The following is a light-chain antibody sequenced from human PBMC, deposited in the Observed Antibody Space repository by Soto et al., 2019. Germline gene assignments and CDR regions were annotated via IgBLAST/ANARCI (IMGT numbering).Light chain of an antibody. V-gene: IGLV1-47*01. CDR3: AAWDDSLSGAL. CDR2: RNN. Sequence: QVVLTQPPSASGTPGQRVTISCSGSSSNIGSNYVYWYRQLPGTAPKLLIYRNNQRPSGVPDRFSGSKSGTSASLAISGLRSEDEADYYCAAWDDSLSGALFGGGTQLTVL. CDR1: SSNIGSNY. J-gene: IGLJ7*01.